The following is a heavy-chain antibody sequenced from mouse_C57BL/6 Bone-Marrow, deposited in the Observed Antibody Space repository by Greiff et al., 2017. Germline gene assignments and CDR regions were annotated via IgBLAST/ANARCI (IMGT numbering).Heavy chain of an antibody. Sequence: EVQLQQSGAELVRPGASVKLSCTASGFNIKDDYMHWVKQRPEQGLEWIGWIDPENGDTEYASKFQGKATITADTSSKTAYLQLSSLTSEYTAVYYCTTKIYYDYYWFAYWGQGTLVTVSA. CDR1: GFNIKDDY. D-gene: IGHD2-4*01. CDR3: TTKIYYDYYWFAY. J-gene: IGHJ3*01. V-gene: IGHV14-4*01. CDR2: IDPENGDT.